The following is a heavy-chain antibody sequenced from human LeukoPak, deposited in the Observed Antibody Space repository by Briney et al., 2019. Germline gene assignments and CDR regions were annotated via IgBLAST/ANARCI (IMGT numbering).Heavy chain of an antibody. CDR2: ISAYNGKT. V-gene: IGHV1-18*01. Sequence: ASVKVSCKASGYTFTSYDISWVRQAPGQGLEWMGWISAYNGKTNHAQKFQGRVTMTTDTSTSTAYMELRSLRSDDTAVYYCAADRDWYYDFWSGSRDAFDIWGQGTMVTVSS. D-gene: IGHD3-3*01. CDR3: AADRDWYYDFWSGSRDAFDI. J-gene: IGHJ3*02. CDR1: GYTFTSYD.